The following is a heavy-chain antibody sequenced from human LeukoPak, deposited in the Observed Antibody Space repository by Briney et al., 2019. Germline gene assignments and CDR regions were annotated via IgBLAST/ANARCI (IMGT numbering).Heavy chain of an antibody. Sequence: PSETLSLTCTVSGGSIKSYYWNWIRQPPGKGLEWIGYIYYSGSTNYNPSLKSRVTISVDTSKNQFSLKLSSVTAADTAVYYCARVGIAAAGTIRFDPWGQGTLVTVSS. CDR2: IYYSGST. CDR1: GGSIKSYY. J-gene: IGHJ5*02. V-gene: IGHV4-59*01. CDR3: ARVGIAAAGTIRFDP. D-gene: IGHD6-13*01.